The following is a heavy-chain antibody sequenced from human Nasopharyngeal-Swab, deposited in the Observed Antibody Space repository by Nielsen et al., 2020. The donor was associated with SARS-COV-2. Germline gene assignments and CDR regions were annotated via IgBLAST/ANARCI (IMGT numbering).Heavy chain of an antibody. J-gene: IGHJ4*02. CDR3: ARDSPRRGKNDY. D-gene: IGHD5-24*01. V-gene: IGHV3-30-3*01. Sequence: GESLKISCAASGFTFSSYAMHWVRQAPGKGLEWVAVISYDGSNKYYADSVKGRFTISRDNSKNTLYLQMNSLRAEDTAVYYCARDSPRRGKNDYWGQGTLVTVSS. CDR1: GFTFSSYA. CDR2: ISYDGSNK.